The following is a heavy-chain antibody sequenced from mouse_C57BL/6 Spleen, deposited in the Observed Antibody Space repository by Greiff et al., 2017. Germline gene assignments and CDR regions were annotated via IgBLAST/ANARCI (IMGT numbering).Heavy chain of an antibody. V-gene: IGHV14-1*01. Sequence: VHVKQSGAELVRPGASVKLSCTASGFNIKDYYMHWVKQRPEQGLEWIGRIDPEDGDTEYAPKFQGKATMAADTSSHSAYLQLSSLTSEDTAVYYCTTRGSWYFDVWSTGTTVTVSS. CDR3: TTRGSWYFDV. CDR2: IDPEDGDT. J-gene: IGHJ1*03. CDR1: GFNIKDYY.